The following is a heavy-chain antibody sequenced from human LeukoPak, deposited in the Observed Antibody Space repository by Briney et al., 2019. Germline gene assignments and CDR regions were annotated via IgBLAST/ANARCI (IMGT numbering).Heavy chain of an antibody. Sequence: GGSLRLSCAASGLTFSNYAMSWVRQAPGKGLEWVSGISGSGGSIYYADSAKGRFTISRDNPKNTLYLQMNSLRAEDTAVYYCAKEADYGDWSDPWGQGTLVTVSS. CDR2: ISGSGGSI. V-gene: IGHV3-23*01. D-gene: IGHD4-17*01. J-gene: IGHJ5*02. CDR3: AKEADYGDWSDP. CDR1: GLTFSNYA.